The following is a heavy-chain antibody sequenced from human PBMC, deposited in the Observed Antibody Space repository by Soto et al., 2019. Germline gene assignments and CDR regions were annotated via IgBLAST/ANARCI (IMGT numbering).Heavy chain of an antibody. V-gene: IGHV1-3*01. CDR1: GYTFTSYA. Sequence: ASVKVSCKASGYTFTSYAMHWVRQAPGQRLEWMGWINAGNGNTKYSQKFQGRVTITRDTSASTAYMELSSLRSEDTAVHYCARGRFLWFTSGAFDIWGQGTMVTVSS. CDR2: INAGNGNT. D-gene: IGHD3-10*01. CDR3: ARGRFLWFTSGAFDI. J-gene: IGHJ3*02.